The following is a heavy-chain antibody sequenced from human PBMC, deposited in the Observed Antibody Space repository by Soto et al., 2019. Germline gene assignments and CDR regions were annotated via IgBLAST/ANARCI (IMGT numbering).Heavy chain of an antibody. D-gene: IGHD2-15*01. V-gene: IGHV4-4*02. CDR1: GGSIRSNNW. J-gene: IGHJ4*02. Sequence: SETLSLTCAVSGGSIRSNNWWSWVRQPPGKGLEWIGEIFHSGSTNYNPSLKSRVTISVDTSKNQFSLKLSSVTAADTAVYYCARRWGRSFDYWGQGTLVTVSS. CDR3: ARRWGRSFDY. CDR2: IFHSGST.